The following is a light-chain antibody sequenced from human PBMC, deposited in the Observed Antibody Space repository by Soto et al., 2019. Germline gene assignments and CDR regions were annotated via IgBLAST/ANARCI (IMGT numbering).Light chain of an antibody. CDR3: QQFNSYPRT. Sequence: AIQLTQSPSSLSASVGDRVTITCRASQGISSALAWYQQKPRKTPQLLIYDASGLESGVPSRFSGSGSGTEFTLTISSLQPEDFATYHCQQFNSYPRTFGQGTKVEIK. CDR1: QGISSA. J-gene: IGKJ1*01. CDR2: DAS. V-gene: IGKV1-13*02.